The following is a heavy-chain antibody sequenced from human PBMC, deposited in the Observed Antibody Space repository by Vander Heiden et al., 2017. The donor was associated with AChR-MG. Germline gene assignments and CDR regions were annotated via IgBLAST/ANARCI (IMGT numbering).Heavy chain of an antibody. V-gene: IGHV3-13*01. CDR2: IDTAGAT. Sequence: EVQLVESGGDLVQPGGSLRLSCAASGFTFRSHDMHWVRQDAQKNLEWVSAIDTAGATFYADSVKGRFSISRDNDKSSLYLQLNNLRVGDTAVYFCVRGSLALWDFDHWGQGTLVTVSS. CDR3: VRGSLALWDFDH. CDR1: GFTFRSHD. J-gene: IGHJ4*02. D-gene: IGHD1-26*01.